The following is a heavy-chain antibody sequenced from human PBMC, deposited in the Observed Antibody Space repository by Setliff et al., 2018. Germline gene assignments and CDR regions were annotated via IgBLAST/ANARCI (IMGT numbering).Heavy chain of an antibody. CDR2: INPISGGA. V-gene: IGHV1-2*02. Sequence: ASVKVSCKASGYIFAGYYMHWVRQTPGQGLEWMGWINPISGGANYAQKFQGRVTMTTDTSTSAAYMELRSLTTDDTAVYYCARVESMVRGKNILRHFDYWGQGTTVTVSS. CDR3: ARVESMVRGKNILRHFDY. D-gene: IGHD3-10*01. J-gene: IGHJ4*02. CDR1: GYIFAGYY.